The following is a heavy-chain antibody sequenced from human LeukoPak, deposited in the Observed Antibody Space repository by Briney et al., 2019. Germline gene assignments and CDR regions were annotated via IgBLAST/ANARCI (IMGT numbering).Heavy chain of an antibody. V-gene: IGHV3-23*01. CDR2: ISGSGGST. CDR3: AKLVGYYYYMDV. Sequence: GGSLRLSCAASGFTFSSYAMSWVRQAPGKGLEWVSAISGSGGSTYYADSVKGRFTISRDNSKNTLYLQMNSPRAEDTAVYYCAKLVGYYYYMDVWGKGTTVTVSS. CDR1: GFTFSSYA. J-gene: IGHJ6*03.